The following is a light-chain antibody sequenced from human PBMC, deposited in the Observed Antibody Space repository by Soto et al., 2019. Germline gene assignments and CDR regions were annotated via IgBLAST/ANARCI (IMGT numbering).Light chain of an antibody. CDR2: AAS. V-gene: IGKV1-9*01. CDR1: QGISSY. CDR3: QQLNSYPQG. Sequence: DIQLTQSPSFLSASVGDRVTITCRASQGISSYLAWYQQKPGKAPKLLIYAASTLQSGVPSRFSGSGSGTEFTLTISSLQPEDFATYYCQQLNSYPQGFGGGTKMEIK. J-gene: IGKJ4*01.